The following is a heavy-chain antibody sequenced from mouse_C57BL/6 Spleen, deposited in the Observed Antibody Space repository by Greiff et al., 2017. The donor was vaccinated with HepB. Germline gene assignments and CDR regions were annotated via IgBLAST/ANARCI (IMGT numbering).Heavy chain of an antibody. Sequence: VQLQQSGTELVKPGASVKLSCKASGYTFTSYWMHWVKQRPGQGLEWIGNINPSNGGTNYNEKFKSKATLTVDKSSSTAYMQLSSLTSEDSAVYYCARDYYGSSYVDAMDYWGQGTSVTVSS. CDR3: ARDYYGSSYVDAMDY. CDR1: GYTFTSYW. D-gene: IGHD1-1*01. V-gene: IGHV1-53*01. J-gene: IGHJ4*01. CDR2: INPSNGGT.